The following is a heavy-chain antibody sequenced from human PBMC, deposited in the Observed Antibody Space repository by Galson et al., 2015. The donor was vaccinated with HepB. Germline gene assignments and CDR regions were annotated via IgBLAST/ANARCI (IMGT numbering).Heavy chain of an antibody. CDR3: ARHKMDSSSWFSLDY. D-gene: IGHD6-13*01. CDR1: GYSFTSYW. CDR2: IDPSDSYT. J-gene: IGHJ4*02. V-gene: IGHV5-10-1*01. Sequence: QSGAEVKKPGESLRISCKGSGYSFTSYWISWVRQMPGKGLEWMGRIDPSDSYTNYSPSFQGHVTISADKPISTAYLQWSSLKASDTAMYYCARHKMDSSSWFSLDYWGQGTLVTVSS.